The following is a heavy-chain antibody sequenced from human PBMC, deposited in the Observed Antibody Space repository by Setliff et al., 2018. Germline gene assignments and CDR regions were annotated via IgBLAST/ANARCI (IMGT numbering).Heavy chain of an antibody. CDR2: INPKSGVT. D-gene: IGHD2-2*01. CDR1: GYSFTDYY. V-gene: IGHV1-2*02. CDR3: ARDGASWLNWFDP. J-gene: IGHJ5*02. Sequence: ASVKVSCKASGYSFTDYYMHWVRQVPGRGLEWMGCINPKSGVTKYAQKFQGRVTMTRDTSITAAYLELSSLRYDDTAVYYCARDGASWLNWFDPWGQGTPVTVSS.